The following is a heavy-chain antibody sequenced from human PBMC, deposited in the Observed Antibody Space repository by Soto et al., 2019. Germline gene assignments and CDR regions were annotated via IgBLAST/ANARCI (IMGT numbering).Heavy chain of an antibody. J-gene: IGHJ5*02. V-gene: IGHV3-30*04. CDR1: GFSISRSA. Sequence: QVQLVESGGGVVQPGRSLRLYCAASGFSISRSAMHWVRQAPGKGLEWVAVIAYDGSNRWYADSAKGRFTISRDNSKNTVYLQMSSLRGEDTAVYYCARDLQAGTDNVNWFAPWGQGTLVNVSS. CDR3: ARDLQAGTDNVNWFAP. CDR2: IAYDGSNR. D-gene: IGHD1-1*01.